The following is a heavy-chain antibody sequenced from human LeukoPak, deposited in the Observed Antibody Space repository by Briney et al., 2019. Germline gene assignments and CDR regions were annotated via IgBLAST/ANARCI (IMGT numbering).Heavy chain of an antibody. D-gene: IGHD6-13*01. J-gene: IGHJ4*02. V-gene: IGHV3-48*01. Sequence: GGSLRLSCAASGFTFSTFSMNWVRQAPGKGLEWVSYISSNSYNIYHADSVKGRFTISRDNAGNSLYLQMNSLRVEDTAVHYCARVFVGTADYWGQGTLVTVSS. CDR1: GFTFSTFS. CDR3: ARVFVGTADY. CDR2: ISSNSYNI.